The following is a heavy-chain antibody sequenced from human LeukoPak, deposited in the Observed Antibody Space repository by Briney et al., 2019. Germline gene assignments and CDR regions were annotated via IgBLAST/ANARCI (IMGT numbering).Heavy chain of an antibody. Sequence: GGSLRLSCAASGFTFSSYSMNWVRQAPGKGLEWVSSISSSSSYIYYADSVKGRFTISRDNAKNSLYLQMNSLRAEDTAVYYCARGSPAGPPPGAFDYWGQGTLVTVSS. CDR3: ARGSPAGPPPGAFDY. CDR2: ISSSSSYI. V-gene: IGHV3-21*01. CDR1: GFTFSSYS. J-gene: IGHJ4*02. D-gene: IGHD3-10*01.